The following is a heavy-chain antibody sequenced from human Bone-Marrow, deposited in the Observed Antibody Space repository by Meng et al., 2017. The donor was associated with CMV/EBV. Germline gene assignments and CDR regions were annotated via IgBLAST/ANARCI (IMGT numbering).Heavy chain of an antibody. CDR3: TRVAQYYDILTGYPGGYGMDV. V-gene: IGHV3-49*04. CDR2: IRSKAYGGTT. CDR1: GFTFSNYA. Sequence: GESLKISCGASGFTFSNYAMSWVRQAPGKGLEWVGFIRSKAYGGTTEYAASVKGRFTISRDDSKSIAYLQMNSLKTEDTAVYYCTRVAQYYDILTGYPGGYGMDVWGQGTTVTVSS. D-gene: IGHD3-9*01. J-gene: IGHJ6*02.